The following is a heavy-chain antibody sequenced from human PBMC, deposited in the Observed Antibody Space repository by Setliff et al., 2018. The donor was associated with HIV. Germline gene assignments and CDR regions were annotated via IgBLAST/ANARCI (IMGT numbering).Heavy chain of an antibody. J-gene: IGHJ4*02. V-gene: IGHV4-39*01. CDR1: GVPTSASTYY. Sequence: ASETLSLTCTVSGVPTSASTYYWGWIRQPPGKGLDWIGYISYSGKTYYNPSLKSRVTISVDTSNNQFSLKLTSVTAADTALYFCARYQLLWLAFDSWGQGTLVTVSS. D-gene: IGHD2-2*01. CDR2: ISYSGKT. CDR3: ARYQLLWLAFDS.